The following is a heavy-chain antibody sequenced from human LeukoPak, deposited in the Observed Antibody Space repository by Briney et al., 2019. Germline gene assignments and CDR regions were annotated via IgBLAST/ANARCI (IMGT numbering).Heavy chain of an antibody. CDR1: GYTFTSYD. Sequence: VASVKVSCKASGYTFTSYDINWVRQATGQGLEWMGWMNPNSGNTGYAQKFQGRVTMTRNTSISTAYMELSSLRSEDTAVYYCARRPLERRLRENNWFDPWRQGTLVTVSS. D-gene: IGHD1-1*01. CDR3: ARRPLERRLRENNWFDP. CDR2: MNPNSGNT. J-gene: IGHJ5*02. V-gene: IGHV1-8*01.